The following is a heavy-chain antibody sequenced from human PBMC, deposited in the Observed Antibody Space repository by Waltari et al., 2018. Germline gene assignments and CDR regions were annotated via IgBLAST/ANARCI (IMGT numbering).Heavy chain of an antibody. Sequence: GSTNYNPSLKSRVTISVDTSKNQFSLKLSSVTAADTAVYYCARDHIAIFGVAYYYYYGMDVWGQGTTVTVSS. CDR2: GST. D-gene: IGHD3-3*01. CDR3: ARDHIAIFGVAYYYYYGMDV. V-gene: IGHV4-59*01. J-gene: IGHJ6*02.